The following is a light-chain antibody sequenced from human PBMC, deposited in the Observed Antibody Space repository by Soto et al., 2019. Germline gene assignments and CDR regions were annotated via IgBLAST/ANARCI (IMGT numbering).Light chain of an antibody. Sequence: QSALTQPRSVSGSPGQSVTISCTGTSSDVGGYNYVSWYQQHPGTAPKLMIYDVIMRPSGVPDRFSGSKSGNTASLTISGLQAEDEADYYCCSYAGSYTFYVFGTGTKVT. CDR2: DVI. V-gene: IGLV2-11*01. CDR3: CSYAGSYTFYV. CDR1: SSDVGGYNY. J-gene: IGLJ1*01.